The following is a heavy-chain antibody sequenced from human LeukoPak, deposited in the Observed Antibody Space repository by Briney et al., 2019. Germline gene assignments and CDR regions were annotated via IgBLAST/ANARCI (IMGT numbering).Heavy chain of an antibody. CDR2: ISGSGGST. J-gene: IGHJ4*02. Sequence: GRSLRLSCAASGFTFSSYAMSWVRQAPGKGLEWVSAISGSGGSTYYADSVKGRFTISRDNSKNTLYLQMNSLRAEDTAVYYCAKSRSGGGSCYNYWGQGTLVTVSS. D-gene: IGHD2-15*01. CDR1: GFTFSSYA. V-gene: IGHV3-23*01. CDR3: AKSRSGGGSCYNY.